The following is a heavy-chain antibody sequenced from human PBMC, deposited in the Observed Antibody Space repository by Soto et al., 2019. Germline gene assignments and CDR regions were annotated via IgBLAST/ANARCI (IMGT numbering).Heavy chain of an antibody. Sequence: GESLKISCKGSGYSFTSYWIGWVRQMPGKVLEWMGIIYPGDSDTRYSPSFQGQVTISADKSISTAYLQWSSLKASDTAMYYCARFGVVTADYYYYYGMDVWGQGTTVTVSS. CDR3: ARFGVVTADYYYYYGMDV. CDR2: IYPGDSDT. CDR1: GYSFTSYW. D-gene: IGHD3-3*01. V-gene: IGHV5-51*01. J-gene: IGHJ6*02.